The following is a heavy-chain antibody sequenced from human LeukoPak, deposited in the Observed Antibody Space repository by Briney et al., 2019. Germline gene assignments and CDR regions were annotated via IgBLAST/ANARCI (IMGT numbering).Heavy chain of an antibody. V-gene: IGHV3-9*01. CDR3: ARGASIAAARPFDY. CDR2: ISWNSGII. Sequence: GRSVRLSCAASGFTFDEYAIHWVRQAPGKGLEWVSGISWNSGIIGYADSVKGRFTISRDNAKNSLYLQMNSLRAEDTAVYYCARGASIAAARPFDYWGQGTLVTVSS. CDR1: GFTFDEYA. J-gene: IGHJ4*02. D-gene: IGHD6-13*01.